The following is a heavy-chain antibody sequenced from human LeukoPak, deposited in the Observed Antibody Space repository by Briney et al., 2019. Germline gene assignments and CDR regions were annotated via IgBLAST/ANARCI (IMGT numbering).Heavy chain of an antibody. Sequence: GGSLRLSCRGSGFRFGDYAVSWVRQAPGKGLEWLGPIRSKTYGGTTEYAASMKGKVTISRDDSKSIAYLQMNSLRTEDTAVYYCTRSAEWLLAYPSDSWGQGTLVTVSS. CDR1: GFRFGDYA. CDR3: TRSAEWLLAYPSDS. CDR2: IRSKTYGGTT. J-gene: IGHJ4*02. D-gene: IGHD3-3*01. V-gene: IGHV3-49*04.